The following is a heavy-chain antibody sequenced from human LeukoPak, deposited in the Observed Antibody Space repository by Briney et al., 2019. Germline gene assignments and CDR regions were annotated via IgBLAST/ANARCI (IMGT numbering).Heavy chain of an antibody. CDR3: ARDRDVGNAFDI. J-gene: IGHJ3*02. D-gene: IGHD5-24*01. Sequence: SETLSLTCAVYGVSFSGYYWSWIRQPPGKGLEWIGEINHSGSTNYNPSPKSRVTISVDTSKNQFSLKLSSMTAADTAVYYCARDRDVGNAFDIWGQGTMVTVSS. V-gene: IGHV4-34*01. CDR2: INHSGST. CDR1: GVSFSGYY.